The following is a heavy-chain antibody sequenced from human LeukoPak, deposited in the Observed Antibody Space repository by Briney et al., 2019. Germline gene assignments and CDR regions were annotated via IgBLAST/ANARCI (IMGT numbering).Heavy chain of an antibody. V-gene: IGHV1-69*05. CDR1: GGTFSSYA. CDR2: IIPIFGTA. D-gene: IGHD4-17*01. CDR3: ATTDGDYNLYYFDY. Sequence: VASVKVSCKDSGGTFSSYAISWVRQAPGQGLEWMGRIIPIFGTANYAQMFQGRVTITTDESTSTAYMELSSLRSEDTAVYYCATTDGDYNLYYFDYWGQGTLVTVSS. J-gene: IGHJ4*02.